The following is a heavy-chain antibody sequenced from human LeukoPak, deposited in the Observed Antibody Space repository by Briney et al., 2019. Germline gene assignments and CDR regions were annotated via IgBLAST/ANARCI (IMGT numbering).Heavy chain of an antibody. CDR2: IYYSGST. J-gene: IGHJ5*02. Sequence: SETLSLTCIVSGGSISTYYWRWIRQPPGKGLEWIGYIYYSGSTNYNPSLKSRVTISVDTSKNQFSLKLSSVTAADTAVYYCARVEVHSSSWRWDDWFDPWGQGTLVTVSS. CDR3: ARVEVHSSSWRWDDWFDP. CDR1: GGSISTYY. D-gene: IGHD6-13*01. V-gene: IGHV4-59*01.